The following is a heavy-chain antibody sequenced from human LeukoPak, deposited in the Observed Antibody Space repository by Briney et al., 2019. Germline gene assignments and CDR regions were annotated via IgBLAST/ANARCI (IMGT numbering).Heavy chain of an antibody. CDR2: INPNSGGT. Sequence: ASVKVSCKASGYTFTGYYMHWVRQAPGQGLEWMGRINPNSGGTNYAQKFQGRVTMTRDTSISTAYRELSRLRSDDTAVYYCARFHYDSSGYYKRVDYWGQGTLVTVSS. V-gene: IGHV1-2*06. CDR3: ARFHYDSSGYYKRVDY. J-gene: IGHJ4*02. CDR1: GYTFTGYY. D-gene: IGHD3-22*01.